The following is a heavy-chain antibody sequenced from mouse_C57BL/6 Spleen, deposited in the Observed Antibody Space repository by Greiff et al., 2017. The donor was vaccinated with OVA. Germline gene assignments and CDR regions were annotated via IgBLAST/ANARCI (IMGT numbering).Heavy chain of an antibody. CDR2: INPGSGGT. Sequence: VKLMESGAELVRPGTSVKVSCKASGYAFTNYLIEWVKQRPGQGLEWIGVINPGSGGTNYNEKFKGKATLTADKSSSTAYMQLSSLTSEDSAVYFCASTVGDWGQGTTLTVSS. CDR1: GYAFTNYL. D-gene: IGHD1-1*01. V-gene: IGHV1-54*01. CDR3: ASTVGD. J-gene: IGHJ2*01.